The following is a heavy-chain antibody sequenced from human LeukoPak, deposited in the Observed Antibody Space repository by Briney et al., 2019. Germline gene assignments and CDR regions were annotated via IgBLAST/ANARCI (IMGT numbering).Heavy chain of an antibody. Sequence: SVKVSCKASGGTLSTYGISWVRQAPGRGLEWMGGIIPFLGTVNYAQKFQGRVTITADEPTTTAYMELSSLRSEDTAVYYCARDFYFYDSSGYFDYWGQGTLVTVSS. CDR2: IIPFLGTV. J-gene: IGHJ4*02. CDR1: GGTLSTYG. D-gene: IGHD3-22*01. CDR3: ARDFYFYDSSGYFDY. V-gene: IGHV1-69*13.